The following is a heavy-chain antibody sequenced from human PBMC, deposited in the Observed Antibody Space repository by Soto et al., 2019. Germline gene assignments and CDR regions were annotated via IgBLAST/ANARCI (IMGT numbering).Heavy chain of an antibody. Sequence: QVQLLQSGAEVKKPGASVKVSCKASGYKFTTYGITWVRQAPGQGLEWLGGISTYNGNTDYAQNLQDRVTMTTETSTSTAYLEVRSLTSDDTAVYFCARGLGNNGLDVWGPGTTVTVSS. V-gene: IGHV1-18*04. CDR3: ARGLGNNGLDV. J-gene: IGHJ6*02. CDR1: GYKFTTYG. D-gene: IGHD7-27*01. CDR2: ISTYNGNT.